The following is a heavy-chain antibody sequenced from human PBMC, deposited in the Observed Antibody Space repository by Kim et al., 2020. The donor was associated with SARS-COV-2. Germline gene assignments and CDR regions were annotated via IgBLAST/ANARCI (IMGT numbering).Heavy chain of an antibody. CDR2: ITSGSSYI. Sequence: GGSLRLSCAASGFTFRSYSMNWVRQAPGKGLEWVSSITSGSSYIYYADSMKGRFTVSRDNAKSSLYLQMNSLRAEDTAVYYCSKVRVDYSNYGAFDYWGQGALGTVSS. CDR1: GFTFRSYS. J-gene: IGHJ4*02. V-gene: IGHV3-21*01. CDR3: SKVRVDYSNYGAFDY. D-gene: IGHD4-4*01.